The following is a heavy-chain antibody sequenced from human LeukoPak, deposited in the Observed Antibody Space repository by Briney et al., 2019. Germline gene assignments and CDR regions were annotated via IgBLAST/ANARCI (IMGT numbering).Heavy chain of an antibody. CDR2: IKKDGSEK. CDR3: ARYYYGSGTSFDP. J-gene: IGHJ5*02. CDR1: EFTFSTYW. V-gene: IGHV3-7*01. Sequence: GGSLRLSCAASEFTFSTYWMSWVRQAPNKGLEWVADIKKDGSEKYYVDSVKGRFTISRQNAKNSVFLQMNSLRAEDTAVFYCARYYYGSGTSFDPWGQGTLVTVSS. D-gene: IGHD3-10*01.